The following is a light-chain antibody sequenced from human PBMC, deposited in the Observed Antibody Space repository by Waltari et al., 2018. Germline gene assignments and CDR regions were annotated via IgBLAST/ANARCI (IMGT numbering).Light chain of an antibody. J-gene: IGLJ2*01. CDR1: SSDFGAYNY. CDR3: CSYAGTNTDVV. Sequence: QSALTQPASVSGSPGQSITISCTGTSSDFGAYNYVSWYQHHPGKAPKLIIYDVTKRPSGVSNRFSASKSGNTASLTISGLQAEDEADYYCCSYAGTNTDVVFGGGTKLTVL. CDR2: DVT. V-gene: IGLV2-23*02.